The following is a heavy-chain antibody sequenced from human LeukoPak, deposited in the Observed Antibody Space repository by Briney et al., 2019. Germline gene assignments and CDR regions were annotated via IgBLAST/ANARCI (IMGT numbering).Heavy chain of an antibody. J-gene: IGHJ4*02. CDR2: IWYDGSNK. D-gene: IGHD5-24*01. V-gene: IGHV3-33*01. CDR3: ARGEMATIAPFDY. Sequence: GGSLRLSCAASGFTFSTYGMHWVRQAPGKGLEWVAVIWYDGSNKYYADSVKGRFTISRDNSKNTLYLQMNSLRAEDTAVYYCARGEMATIAPFDYWGQGTLVTVSS. CDR1: GFTFSTYG.